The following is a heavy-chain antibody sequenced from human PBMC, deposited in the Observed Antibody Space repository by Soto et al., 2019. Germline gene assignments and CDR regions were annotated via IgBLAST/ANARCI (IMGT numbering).Heavy chain of an antibody. V-gene: IGHV2-5*02. Sequence: QITLKESGPTLVKPTQTLTLTCTFSGFSLSTSGVGVGWIRQPPGKALEWPALIYWDDDKRYSPSLKSRLTITKDTSKNQVVLTMTNMDPVDTATYYCAPRNIAVAGLDYWGQGTLVTVSS. D-gene: IGHD6-19*01. CDR2: IYWDDDK. CDR3: APRNIAVAGLDY. J-gene: IGHJ4*02. CDR1: GFSLSTSGVG.